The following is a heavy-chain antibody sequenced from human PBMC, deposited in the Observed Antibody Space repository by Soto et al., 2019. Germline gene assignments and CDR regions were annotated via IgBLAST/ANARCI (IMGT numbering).Heavy chain of an antibody. V-gene: IGHV3-23*01. CDR1: GFTFNNYA. D-gene: IGHD6-19*01. CDR2: ISGSGGST. Sequence: EVQLLESGGGLVQPGGSLRLSCAASGFTFNNYAMNWVRQAPGMGLGWVSAISGSGGSTYYADSVKGRFTISRDNSKNTLYLQMNSLRAEDTAVFYCAKGWDSSGWYITDYWGQGTLVIVSS. J-gene: IGHJ4*02. CDR3: AKGWDSSGWYITDY.